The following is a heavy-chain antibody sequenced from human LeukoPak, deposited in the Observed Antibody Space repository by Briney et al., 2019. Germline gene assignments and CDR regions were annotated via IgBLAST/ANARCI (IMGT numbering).Heavy chain of an antibody. CDR1: GGSISSGSYY. J-gene: IGHJ4*02. Sequence: SETPSLTCTVSGGSISSGSYYWSWIRQPAGKGLEWIGRIYTSGSTNYNPSLKSRVTISVDTSKNQFSLKLSSVTAADTAVYYCARATWELLGERFDYGGQGTLVTVSS. CDR2: IYTSGST. CDR3: ARATWELLGERFDY. D-gene: IGHD1-26*01. V-gene: IGHV4-61*02.